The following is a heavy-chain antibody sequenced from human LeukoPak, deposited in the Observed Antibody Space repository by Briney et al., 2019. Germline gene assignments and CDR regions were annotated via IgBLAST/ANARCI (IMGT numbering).Heavy chain of an antibody. CDR1: GFTFSSYA. CDR2: ISYDGSNK. J-gene: IGHJ3*02. Sequence: GGSLRLSCAASGFTFSSYAMHWVRQAPGKGLEWVAVISYDGSNKYYADSVKGRFTISRDNSKNTLCLQMNSLRAEDTAVYYCARGPPNYDFWSGYYDAFDIWGQGTMVTVSS. V-gene: IGHV3-30-3*01. CDR3: ARGPPNYDFWSGYYDAFDI. D-gene: IGHD3-3*01.